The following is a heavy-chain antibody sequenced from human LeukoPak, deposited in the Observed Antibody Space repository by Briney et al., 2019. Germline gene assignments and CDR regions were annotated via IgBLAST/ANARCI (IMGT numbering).Heavy chain of an antibody. V-gene: IGHV3-7*01. CDR2: IKLDGSEQ. D-gene: IGHD3-16*01. CDR3: ARRSSRGVITVYYYYYMDV. J-gene: IGHJ6*03. Sequence: GGSLRLSCVASGFSFNTYWMSWVRQAPGKGLEWVANIKLDGSEQYYVDSVKGRFTISRDNAKNSVYLQMNRLRVEDTAVYYCARRSSRGVITVYYYYYMDVWGKGTPVTVSS. CDR1: GFSFNTYW.